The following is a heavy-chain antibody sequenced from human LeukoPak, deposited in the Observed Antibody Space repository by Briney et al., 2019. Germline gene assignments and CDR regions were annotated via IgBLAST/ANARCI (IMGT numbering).Heavy chain of an antibody. J-gene: IGHJ5*02. CDR1: GHSISSAYY. CDR2: IYHTGST. Sequence: SETLSLTCAVSGHSISSAYYWGWIRQPPGKGLEWIGSIYHTGSTYYNPSLKSRITISVDTSKNQFPLKLSSVTAADTAVYYCAREQRSGQNNWFDPWGQGTLVTVSS. D-gene: IGHD3-10*01. CDR3: AREQRSGQNNWFDP. V-gene: IGHV4-38-2*02.